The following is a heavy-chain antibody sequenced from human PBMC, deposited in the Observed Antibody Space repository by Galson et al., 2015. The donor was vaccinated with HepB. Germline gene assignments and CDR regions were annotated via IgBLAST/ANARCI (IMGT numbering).Heavy chain of an antibody. CDR2: ISYDGSSK. Sequence: SLRLSCAASGFTFSSYAIHWVRQAPGKGLEWVAVISYDGSSKYYADSVKGRFTISRDTSKNTLFLQMNSLRADDTAVYYCASPYVLRYFDWLATDGDYWGQGTLVTVSS. V-gene: IGHV3-30*04. D-gene: IGHD3-9*01. CDR1: GFTFSSYA. J-gene: IGHJ4*02. CDR3: ASPYVLRYFDWLATDGDY.